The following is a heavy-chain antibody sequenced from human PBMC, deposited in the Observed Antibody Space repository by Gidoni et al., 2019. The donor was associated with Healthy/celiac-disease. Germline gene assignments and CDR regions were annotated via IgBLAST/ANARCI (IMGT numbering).Heavy chain of an antibody. CDR2: IYSGGST. D-gene: IGHD6-13*01. J-gene: IGHJ6*02. CDR3: ARDQGSRRHYYGMDV. CDR1: GFTVSSNY. V-gene: IGHV3-53*02. Sequence: EVQLVETGGGLIQPGGPMRLSCAASGFTVSSNYMSWVRQAPGKGLEWVSVIYSGGSTYYADSVKGRFTISRDNSKNTLYLQMNSLRAEDTAVYYCARDQGSRRHYYGMDVWGQGTTVTVSS.